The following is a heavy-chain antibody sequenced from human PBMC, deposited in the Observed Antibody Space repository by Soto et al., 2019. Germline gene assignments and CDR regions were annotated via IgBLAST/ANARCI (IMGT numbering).Heavy chain of an antibody. CDR2: ISGNGKTV. CDR1: GFTFSDYY. D-gene: IGHD3-16*02. V-gene: IGHV3-11*04. CDR3: ARAHR. J-gene: IGHJ4*02. Sequence: GGSLRLSCAASGFTFSDYYMGWIRQAPGKGLEWLSHISGNGKTVYLADSVKGRFTIFRDNAKKSLSLQMSSLRADDTAVYYCARAHRWGQGNLVTVSS.